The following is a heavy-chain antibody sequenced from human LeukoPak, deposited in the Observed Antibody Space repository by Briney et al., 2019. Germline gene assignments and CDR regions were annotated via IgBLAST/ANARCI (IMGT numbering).Heavy chain of an antibody. J-gene: IGHJ3*02. CDR3: SRDWDDVDTFDI. CDR1: GDTVSSNSAA. Sequence: SQTLSLTCALSGDTVSSNSAAWNWIRQSPSRGLEWLGRTYYRSKWYNDYAVSVKSRITINPDTSKNQFSLQLNSVTPEDTAVYYCSRDWDDVDTFDIWGQGTMVAVSS. V-gene: IGHV6-1*01. D-gene: IGHD1-1*01. CDR2: TYYRSKWYN.